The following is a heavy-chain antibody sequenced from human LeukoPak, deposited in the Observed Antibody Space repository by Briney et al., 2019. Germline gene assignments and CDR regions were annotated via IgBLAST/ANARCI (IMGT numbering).Heavy chain of an antibody. Sequence: GESVRLSGVASGLTVRSNYMGWVRAAPGKGVEGDSVIYSGGSPYHPDSVKGRFTISRDNSKNTLYLQMNSVRAEDTAVYYCARGGGVPRTYLADWGQGTLVTLSS. V-gene: IGHV3-53*01. CDR2: IYSGGSP. J-gene: IGHJ4*02. CDR1: GLTVRSNY. D-gene: IGHD3-16*01. CDR3: ARGGGVPRTYLAD.